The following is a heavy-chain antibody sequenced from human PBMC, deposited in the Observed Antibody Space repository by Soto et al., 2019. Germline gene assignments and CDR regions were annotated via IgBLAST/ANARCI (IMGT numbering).Heavy chain of an antibody. CDR3: AKDVEGGSRFRGAFDY. D-gene: IGHD1-26*01. Sequence: ASVKVSCKASGGTFSSYAISWVRQAPGQGLEWMGGIIPIFGTVNYAQKFQGRVTITADESTSTAYMELSSRRSEDTAVYYCAKDVEGGSRFRGAFDYWGQGTQVTVSS. J-gene: IGHJ4*02. V-gene: IGHV1-69*13. CDR2: IIPIFGTV. CDR1: GGTFSSYA.